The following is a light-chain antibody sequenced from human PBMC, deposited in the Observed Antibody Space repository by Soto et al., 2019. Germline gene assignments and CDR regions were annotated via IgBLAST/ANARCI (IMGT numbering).Light chain of an antibody. CDR1: SSAVGSYNY. V-gene: IGLV2-8*01. J-gene: IGLJ2*01. Sequence: QSALTQPPSASGSPGQSVTISCTGTSSAVGSYNYVSWYQQHPGKAPKLMIYEVSNRPSGVPDRFSGSKSGNTASLTVSGLQAEDEADYYCSSYAGSNHFVFGGGTKLTVL. CDR3: SSYAGSNHFV. CDR2: EVS.